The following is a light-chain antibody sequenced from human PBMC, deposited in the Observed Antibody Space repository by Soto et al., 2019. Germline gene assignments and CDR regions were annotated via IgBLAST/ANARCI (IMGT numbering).Light chain of an antibody. V-gene: IGKV1-39*01. CDR1: QSISVY. J-gene: IGKJ2*01. CDR3: QQSNNSPRYT. Sequence: DIPMTQSPSSLSASVGDAVTITCRASQSISVYLNWYQQKPGKAPKLLIHTASRLQSDVPSRFSGSGSGTDFTLTISSLQPEDFATYYCQQSNNSPRYTFGQGTKLEIK. CDR2: TAS.